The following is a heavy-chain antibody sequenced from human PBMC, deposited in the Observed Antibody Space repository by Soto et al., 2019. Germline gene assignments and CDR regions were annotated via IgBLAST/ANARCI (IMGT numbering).Heavy chain of an antibody. D-gene: IGHD1-26*01. CDR2: INSDASST. Sequence: EVQLVESGGGLVQPGGSLRLSCAASGFTFNIYWMHWVRQAPGKGLVWVSRINSDASSTNYADSVKGRFTIAGDNAERTRYLQMNSLRVEDTAVYDCAGGVRSGSYPSCDYAMDVWGQGTTVTVSS. CDR3: AGGVRSGSYPSCDYAMDV. V-gene: IGHV3-74*01. CDR1: GFTFNIYW. J-gene: IGHJ6*02.